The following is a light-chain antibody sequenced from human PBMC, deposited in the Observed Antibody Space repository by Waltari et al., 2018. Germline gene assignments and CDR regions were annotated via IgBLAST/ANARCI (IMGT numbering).Light chain of an antibody. CDR3: CSYAGSYTLV. CDR1: SSDAGGYNY. J-gene: IGLJ3*02. V-gene: IGLV2-11*01. Sequence: QSALTQPRSVSGSPGQSVTISCTGTSSDAGGYNYVAWYQQHPGKAPQLMIYDVSKRPSGVPDRFSGSKSGNTASLTISGLQAEDEADYYCCSYAGSYTLVFGGGTKLTVL. CDR2: DVS.